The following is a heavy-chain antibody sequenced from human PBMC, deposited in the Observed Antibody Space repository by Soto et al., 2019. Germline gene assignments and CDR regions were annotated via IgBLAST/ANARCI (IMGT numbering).Heavy chain of an antibody. CDR3: ATLVVITRNWFDP. Sequence: QVQLVQSGAEVKKPGASVKVSCKASGYTFSSYAISWVRQAPGQGLEWMGGIIPIFGTANYAQKFQGRVTITADESTSTAYMELSSLRSEDTAVYYCATLVVITRNWFDPWGQGTLVTVSS. V-gene: IGHV1-69*01. CDR2: IIPIFGTA. D-gene: IGHD3-22*01. J-gene: IGHJ5*02. CDR1: GYTFSSYA.